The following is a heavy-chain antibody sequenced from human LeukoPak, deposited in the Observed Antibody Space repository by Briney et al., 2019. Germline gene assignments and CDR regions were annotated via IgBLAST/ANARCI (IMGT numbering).Heavy chain of an antibody. CDR1: GFTFSSYW. D-gene: IGHD3-3*01. J-gene: IGHJ6*02. V-gene: IGHV3-23*01. CDR3: ARDFWATNYYYGMDV. Sequence: GGSLRLSCAASGFTFSSYWMSWVRQAPGKGLECVSAISGSGDSVRHADSVKGRFTISRDNSKNTLYLQMDNLRAEDTALYYCARDFWATNYYYGMDVWGQGTTVTVS. CDR2: ISGSGDSV.